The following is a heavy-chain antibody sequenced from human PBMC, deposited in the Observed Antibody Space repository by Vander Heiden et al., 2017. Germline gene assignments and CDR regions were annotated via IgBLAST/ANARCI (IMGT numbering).Heavy chain of an antibody. V-gene: IGHV3-21*01. D-gene: IGHD6-13*01. CDR3: ARDLAAAGRGY. J-gene: IGHJ4*02. CDR2: ISSSGSHI. CDR1: GFTFSSYS. Sequence: EVQVVESGGGLVKPGGSLRLSCAASGFTFSSYSMNWVRQAPGKGLEWVSSISSSGSHIYYADSMKGRFTISRDNAKNSLYLQMNSLRAEDTAMYYCARDLAAAGRGYWGQGTLVTVSS.